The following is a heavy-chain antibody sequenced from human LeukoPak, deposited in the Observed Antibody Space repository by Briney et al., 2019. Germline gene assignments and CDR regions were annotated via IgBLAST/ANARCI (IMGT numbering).Heavy chain of an antibody. D-gene: IGHD1-26*01. J-gene: IGHJ1*01. CDR2: ISWNSGNI. V-gene: IGHV3-9*01. CDR1: GFTFDDYA. CDR3: SKGGSYSRLEYFHH. Sequence: GGSLRLSCAASGFTFDDYAMHWVRQAPGKGLGWVSGISWNSGNIGYADSVKGRFTISRDNAKNSLFLQMNSLRAEDTALYYCSKGGSYSRLEYFHHWGQGTLVTVSS.